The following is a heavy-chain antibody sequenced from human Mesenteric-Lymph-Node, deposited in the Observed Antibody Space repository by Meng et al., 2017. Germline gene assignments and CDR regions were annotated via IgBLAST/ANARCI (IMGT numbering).Heavy chain of an antibody. D-gene: IGHD5-24*01. CDR3: AKERGYKYFDY. CDR1: GFTFSSYA. V-gene: IGHV3-30*04. CDR2: ISYDGSNK. Sequence: GGSLRLSCAASGFTFSSYAMHWVRQAPGKGLEWVAVISYDGSNKYYADSVKGRFTISRDNSKNTLYLQMNSLRAEDTAVYYCAKERGYKYFDYWGQGTLVTVSS. J-gene: IGHJ4*02.